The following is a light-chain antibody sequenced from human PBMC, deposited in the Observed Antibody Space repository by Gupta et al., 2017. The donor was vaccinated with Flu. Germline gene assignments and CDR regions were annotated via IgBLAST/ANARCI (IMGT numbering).Light chain of an antibody. CDR3: QQYGSSPLYT. J-gene: IGKJ2*01. V-gene: IGKV3-20*01. Sequence: EIVLTHSPGTLSLSPGERATLPCRASQSVSSSYLAWYQQKPGQAPRPLIYGASSRATGITDRFSGSGSGTDFSLTISRLEPEDVAVYYCQQYGSSPLYTFGQGTKLEIK. CDR2: GAS. CDR1: QSVSSSY.